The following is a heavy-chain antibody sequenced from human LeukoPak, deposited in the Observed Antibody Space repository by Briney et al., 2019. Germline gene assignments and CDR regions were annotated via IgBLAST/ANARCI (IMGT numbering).Heavy chain of an antibody. D-gene: IGHD2-2*02. CDR3: ARGGGDCSSTSCYRDDAFDI. Sequence: SETLSLTCTVSGGSISSYYWSWIRQPPGKGLEWIGYIYYSGSTNYNPSLKSRVTISVDTSKNQFSLKLSSVTAADTAVYYCARGGGDCSSTSCYRDDAFDIWGQGTMVTVSS. V-gene: IGHV4-59*12. CDR1: GGSISSYY. J-gene: IGHJ3*02. CDR2: IYYSGST.